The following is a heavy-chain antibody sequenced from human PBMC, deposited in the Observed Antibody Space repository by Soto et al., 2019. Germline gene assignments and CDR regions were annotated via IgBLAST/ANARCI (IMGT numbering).Heavy chain of an antibody. CDR3: ARYKADISGTLDY. Sequence: GESLKSSCKVSGYTVTTYLIAWVRQMPGEGLEWMGIIYPGDSDTRYSPSFQGQVTISADKSISTAYLQWSRLQASDTAMYYCARYKADISGTLDYWGQGTLVTVSS. J-gene: IGHJ4*02. CDR1: GYTVTTYL. D-gene: IGHD3-22*01. CDR2: IYPGDSDT. V-gene: IGHV5-51*01.